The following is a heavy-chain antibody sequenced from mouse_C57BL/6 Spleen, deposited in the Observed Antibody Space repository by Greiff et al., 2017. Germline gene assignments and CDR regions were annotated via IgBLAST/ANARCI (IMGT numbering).Heavy chain of an antibody. CDR3: ARLANWDAWFAY. J-gene: IGHJ3*01. D-gene: IGHD4-1*01. V-gene: IGHV5-9*01. CDR1: GFTFSSYT. Sequence: EVQVVESGGGLVKPGGSLKLSCAASGFTFSSYTMSWVRQTPEKRLEWVATISGGGGNTYYPDSVKGRFTISRDNAKNTLYLQMSSLRSEDTALYYCARLANWDAWFAYWGQGTLVTVSA. CDR2: ISGGGGNT.